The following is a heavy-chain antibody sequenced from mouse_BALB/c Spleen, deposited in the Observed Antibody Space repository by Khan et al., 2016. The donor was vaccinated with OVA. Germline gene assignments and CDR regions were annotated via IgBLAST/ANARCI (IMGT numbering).Heavy chain of an antibody. CDR1: GYSITSNYA. D-gene: IGHD1-1*01. Sequence: EVQLQESGPGLVKPSQSLSLTCTVTGYSITSNYAWNWIRQFPGNKLEWMGYISYSGRTSYIPSLKSRISITRDTSKNQFFLQLNSVTTEDTATXYCASGNYYVYAMDYWGQGTSVTVSS. V-gene: IGHV3-2*02. CDR2: ISYSGRT. CDR3: ASGNYYVYAMDY. J-gene: IGHJ4*01.